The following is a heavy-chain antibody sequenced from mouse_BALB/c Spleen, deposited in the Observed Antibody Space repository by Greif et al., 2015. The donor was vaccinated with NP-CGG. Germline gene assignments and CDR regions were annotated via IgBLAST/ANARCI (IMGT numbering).Heavy chain of an antibody. V-gene: IGHV1S34*01. CDR2: ISCYNGAT. Sequence: LVKTGASVKISCKASGYSFTGYYMHWVKQSRGKSLEWIGYISCYNGATSYNQKFKGKATFTVDASSSTAYMQFNSLTSEDSAVYYCAISGYYGSSPPFAYWGQGTLVTVSA. CDR3: AISGYYGSSPPFAY. D-gene: IGHD1-1*01. CDR1: GYSFTGYY. J-gene: IGHJ3*01.